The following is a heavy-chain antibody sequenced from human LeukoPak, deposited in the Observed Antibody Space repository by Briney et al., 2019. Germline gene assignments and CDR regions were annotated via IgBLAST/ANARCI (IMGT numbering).Heavy chain of an antibody. CDR3: AKARGYSSGWIHDALDI. J-gene: IGHJ3*02. CDR2: ISYDGSNK. CDR1: GFTFSSYG. V-gene: IGHV3-30*18. D-gene: IGHD6-19*01. Sequence: GGSLRLSCAASGFTFSSYGMHWVRQAPGNGLEWVAVISYDGSNKYYADSVKGRFTISRDNSKNTLYLQMNSLRAEDTAVYYCAKARGYSSGWIHDALDIWGQGTMVTVSS.